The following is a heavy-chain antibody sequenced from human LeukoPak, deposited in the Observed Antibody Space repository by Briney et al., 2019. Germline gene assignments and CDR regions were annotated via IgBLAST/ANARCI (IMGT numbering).Heavy chain of an antibody. J-gene: IGHJ4*02. Sequence: GGSLRLSCAASGFTFDDYGMNWVRQAPGKGLEWVSAINWNGGSTSYADSVKGRFTISRDNARNSLYLQINSLRVEDTALYYCARGWTGDPAPYFFDYWGQGTLVTVSS. CDR2: INWNGGST. CDR3: ARGWTGDPAPYFFDY. CDR1: GFTFDDYG. D-gene: IGHD3/OR15-3a*01. V-gene: IGHV3-20*04.